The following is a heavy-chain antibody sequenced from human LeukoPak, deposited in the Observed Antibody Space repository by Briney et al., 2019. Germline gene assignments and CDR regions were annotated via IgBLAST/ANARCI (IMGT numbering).Heavy chain of an antibody. CDR1: GYTFTGYY. CDR2: INPNSGGT. Sequence: ASVKVSCKASGYTFTGYYMHWVRQAPGQGLEWMGRINPNSGGTNYAQKFQGRVTMTRDTSISTAYMELSRLRSDDTAVYYCAREDRVGVLSFDYWGQGTLVTVSS. V-gene: IGHV1-2*06. J-gene: IGHJ4*02. CDR3: AREDRVGVLSFDY. D-gene: IGHD2/OR15-2a*01.